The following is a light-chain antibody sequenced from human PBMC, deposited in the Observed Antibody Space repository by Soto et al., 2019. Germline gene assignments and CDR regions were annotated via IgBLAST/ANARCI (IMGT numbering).Light chain of an antibody. CDR2: EVS. Sequence: QSALTQPASVSGSPGQSITISCTGTASDVGSYKFVSWYQHLPDKAPKLIIFEVSERPSGISDRFSGSKSGNTASLTISGLHAEDEADYSCCAYAANSNFLFGGGTKLTVL. V-gene: IGLV2-23*02. CDR3: CAYAANSNFL. CDR1: ASDVGSYKF. J-gene: IGLJ2*01.